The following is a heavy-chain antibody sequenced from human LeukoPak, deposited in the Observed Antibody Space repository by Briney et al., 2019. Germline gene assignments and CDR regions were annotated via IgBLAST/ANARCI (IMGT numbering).Heavy chain of an antibody. V-gene: IGHV4-59*01. J-gene: IGHJ4*02. CDR2: VFYSGST. D-gene: IGHD4-17*01. CDR3: AREVGDYVGVFDY. Sequence: SETLSLTCTVPGGSISSYNWSWIRQPPGKGLEWMGYVFYSGSTNYNPSLKSRVTISVDMSKNQFSLKLTSVTAADTAVYYCAREVGDYVGVFDYWGQGTLVTVSS. CDR1: GGSISSYN.